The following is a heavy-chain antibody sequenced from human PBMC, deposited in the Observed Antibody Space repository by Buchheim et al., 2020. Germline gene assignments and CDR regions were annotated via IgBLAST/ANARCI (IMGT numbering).Heavy chain of an antibody. Sequence: QLQLQESGSGLVKPSQTLSLTCAVSGGSISSGGYSWSWIRQPPGKGLEWIGYIYHSGSTYYNPSLKSRVTISVDRSKNQFSLKLSSVRAADTAVYYCARSRVVPAAAPLLYYYGMDVWGQGTT. V-gene: IGHV4-30-2*01. CDR1: GGSISSGGYS. CDR2: IYHSGST. CDR3: ARSRVVPAAAPLLYYYGMDV. J-gene: IGHJ6*02. D-gene: IGHD2-2*01.